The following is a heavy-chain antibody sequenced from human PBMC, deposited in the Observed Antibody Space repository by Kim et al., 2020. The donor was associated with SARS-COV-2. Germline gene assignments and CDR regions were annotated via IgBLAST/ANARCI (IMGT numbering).Heavy chain of an antibody. J-gene: IGHJ4*02. CDR2: INAGTGNT. Sequence: ASVKVSCKASGYTFTSYDLHWVLQAPGQRLEWIGWINAGTGNTKYSQKFQGRVTITRETSASTAYMELSSLRSEDTAVYYCARTGNYYDSSGYYSPPDYWGQGTLVTVSS. CDR1: GYTFTSYD. V-gene: IGHV1-3*01. CDR3: ARTGNYYDSSGYYSPPDY. D-gene: IGHD3-22*01.